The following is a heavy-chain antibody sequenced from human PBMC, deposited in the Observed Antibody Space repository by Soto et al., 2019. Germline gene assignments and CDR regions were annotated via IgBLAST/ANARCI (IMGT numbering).Heavy chain of an antibody. CDR2: INAGNGNT. Sequence: ASVKVSCKASGYTFTSYAMHWVRQAPGQRLEWMGWINAGNGNTKYSQKFQGRVTITRDTSASTAYMELSSLRSEDTAVYYCARDRVVVAAAYYYYYGMDAWGQGTTVTV. D-gene: IGHD2-15*01. CDR3: ARDRVVVAAAYYYYYGMDA. J-gene: IGHJ6*02. V-gene: IGHV1-3*01. CDR1: GYTFTSYA.